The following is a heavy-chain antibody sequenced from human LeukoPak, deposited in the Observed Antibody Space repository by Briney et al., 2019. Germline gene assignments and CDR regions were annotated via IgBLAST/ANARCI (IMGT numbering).Heavy chain of an antibody. CDR1: GFTFSTSG. Sequence: GGSLRLSCAASGFTFSTSGMNWVRQAPGMGLEWLSYIVPSSKTVHYADSVKGRFTIPRDNAKNSLFLQMNSLRDEDTAVYYCARSRDDSSGYSDWGQGTLVTVSS. J-gene: IGHJ4*02. CDR2: IVPSSKTV. V-gene: IGHV3-48*02. D-gene: IGHD3-22*01. CDR3: ARSRDDSSGYSD.